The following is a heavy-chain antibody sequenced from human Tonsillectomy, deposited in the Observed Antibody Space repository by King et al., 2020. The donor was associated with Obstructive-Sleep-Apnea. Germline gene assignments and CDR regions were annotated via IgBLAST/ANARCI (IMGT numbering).Heavy chain of an antibody. CDR2: ISGSGGST. J-gene: IGHJ3*02. CDR3: AKDQGDRSGYQGAFDI. CDR1: GFTFSSYA. V-gene: IGHV3-23*04. D-gene: IGHD3-22*01. Sequence: VQLVESGGGLVQPGGSLRLSCAASGFTFSSYAMSWVRQAPGKGLEWVSAISGSGGSTYYADSVKGRFTISRDNSKNTLYLQMNSLRAEDTAVYYCAKDQGDRSGYQGAFDIWGQGKMVTVSS.